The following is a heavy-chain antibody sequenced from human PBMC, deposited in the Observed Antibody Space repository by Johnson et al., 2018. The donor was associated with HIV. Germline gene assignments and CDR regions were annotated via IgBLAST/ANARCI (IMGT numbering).Heavy chain of an antibody. J-gene: IGHJ3*02. V-gene: IGHV3-15*01. CDR1: GFNFNNAW. CDR3: AKDASATIFGVISGDAFDI. CDR2: IKSEIDGGTT. D-gene: IGHD3-3*01. Sequence: AASGFNFNNAWMTWVRQAPGKGLEWVGRIKSEIDGGTTDYGAPVKGRFTISRDNSKSTLDLQMNSLRTEDTAVYYCAKDASATIFGVISGDAFDIWGQGTTVTVSS.